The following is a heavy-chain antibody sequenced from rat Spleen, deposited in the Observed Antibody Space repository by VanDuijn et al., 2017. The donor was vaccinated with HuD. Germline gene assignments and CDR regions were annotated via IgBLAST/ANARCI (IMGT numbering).Heavy chain of an antibody. V-gene: IGHV2-13*01. J-gene: IGHJ1*01. D-gene: IGHD1-6*01. CDR3: ARDVYYGYWYFDF. CDR1: GFSLSSYG. CDR2: IWGNGNT. Sequence: QVQLKESGPGLVQPSQTLSLTCTVSGFSLSSYGVIWVRQPPGKGLEWMGVIWGNGNTNYNSALKSRLSISRATSKSQVYLKMNSLQTEDTATCYCARDVYYGYWYFDFWGPGTMVTVSS.